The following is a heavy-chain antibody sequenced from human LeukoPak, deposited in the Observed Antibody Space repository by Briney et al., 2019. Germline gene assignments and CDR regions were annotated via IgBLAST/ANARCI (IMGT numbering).Heavy chain of an antibody. CDR3: AKDRPPRAVAGSDY. V-gene: IGHV3-53*05. Sequence: GGSLRLSCAASGFTVSSDYMSWVRQAPGKELQWVSILYSGGATYYADSVKGRFTISRDNSKNTLYLQMNSLRAEDTAVYYCAKDRPPRAVAGSDYWGQGTLVTVSS. CDR1: GFTVSSDY. J-gene: IGHJ4*02. D-gene: IGHD6-19*01. CDR2: LYSGGAT.